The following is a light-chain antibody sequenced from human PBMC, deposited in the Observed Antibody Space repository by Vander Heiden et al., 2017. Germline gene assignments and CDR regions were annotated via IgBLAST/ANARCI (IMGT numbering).Light chain of an antibody. Sequence: DVVMTQSSLSLPVTLGQAASISCRSSQSLVLSDGNTYLNWFHQRPGQAPRRLIYKVSSLDSGVPDRFSASESGTDFTLKISRVEAEDVGVYYCMQASHWPYTFGQGTKLEIK. CDR3: MQASHWPYT. CDR2: KVS. V-gene: IGKV2-30*02. J-gene: IGKJ2*01. CDR1: QSLVLSDGNTY.